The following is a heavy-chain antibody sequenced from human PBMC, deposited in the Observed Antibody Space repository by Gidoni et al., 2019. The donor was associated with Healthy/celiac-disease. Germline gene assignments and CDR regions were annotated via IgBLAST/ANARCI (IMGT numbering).Heavy chain of an antibody. CDR3: AREQITIFGVVTLDAFDI. CDR1: GFTFSSHS. Sequence: EVQLVESGGGLVKPGGSLRLSCAASGFTFSSHSMNWVRQAPGKGLEWVSSISSSSSYIYYADSVKGRFTISRDNAKNSLYLQMNSLRAEDTAVYYCAREQITIFGVVTLDAFDIWGQGTMVTVSS. J-gene: IGHJ3*02. V-gene: IGHV3-21*01. D-gene: IGHD3-3*01. CDR2: ISSSSSYI.